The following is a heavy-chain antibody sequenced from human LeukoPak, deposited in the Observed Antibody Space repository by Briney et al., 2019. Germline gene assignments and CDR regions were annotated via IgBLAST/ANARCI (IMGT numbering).Heavy chain of an antibody. CDR3: AREGRTGDYEGY. D-gene: IGHD4-17*01. Sequence: PSETLSLTCTVSYGSLSSYYWCWIRQPAGKGLEWIGRVYSGGSTNYNPSLRSRVIMSVDTFKNQLSLRLSSVAAADTAIYYSAREGRTGDYEGYWGQGILVTVSS. CDR1: YGSLSSYY. J-gene: IGHJ4*02. V-gene: IGHV4-4*07. CDR2: VYSGGST.